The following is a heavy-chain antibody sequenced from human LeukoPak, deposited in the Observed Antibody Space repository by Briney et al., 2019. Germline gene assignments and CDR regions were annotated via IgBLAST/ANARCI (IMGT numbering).Heavy chain of an antibody. CDR1: GITYSSYW. J-gene: IGHJ6*02. CDR3: ARANWYCSSSSCYASYYYYGMDV. Sequence: GGSLRLSCAASGITYSSYWMSWVRQAPGKGLEWVANIKEDGSEKYYVDSVKGRFTISRDNARNSLYLQMNSLRAEDTAVYYCARANWYCSSSSCYASYYYYGMDVWGQGTTVTVSS. D-gene: IGHD2-2*01. CDR2: IKEDGSEK. V-gene: IGHV3-7*01.